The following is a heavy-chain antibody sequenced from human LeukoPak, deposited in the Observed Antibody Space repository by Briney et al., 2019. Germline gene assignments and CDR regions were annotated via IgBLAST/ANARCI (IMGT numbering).Heavy chain of an antibody. CDR1: GYTFTSCA. CDR2: INTNTGNP. V-gene: IGHV7-4-1*02. Sequence: ASVKVSCKASGYTFTSCAMNWVRQAPGQGLEWMGWINTNTGNPTYAQGFTGRFVFSLDTSVSTAYLQISSLKAEDTAVYYCAREARPRFERIAVAVTGWFDPWGQGTLVTVSS. J-gene: IGHJ5*02. D-gene: IGHD6-19*01. CDR3: AREARPRFERIAVAVTGWFDP.